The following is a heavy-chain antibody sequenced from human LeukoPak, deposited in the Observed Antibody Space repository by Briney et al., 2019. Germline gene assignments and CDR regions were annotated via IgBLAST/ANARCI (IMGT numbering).Heavy chain of an antibody. Sequence: HGASVTVSCKASGYTFTSYDINWVRQAPGQGLEWMGWMNPNSGNTGYAQKFQGRVTMTRNTSISTAYMELSSLRSDDTAVYYCAPEVGRGYFDYWGQGTLVTVSS. J-gene: IGHJ4*02. CDR3: APEVGRGYFDY. CDR1: GYTFTSYD. V-gene: IGHV1-8*01. D-gene: IGHD1-14*01. CDR2: MNPNSGNT.